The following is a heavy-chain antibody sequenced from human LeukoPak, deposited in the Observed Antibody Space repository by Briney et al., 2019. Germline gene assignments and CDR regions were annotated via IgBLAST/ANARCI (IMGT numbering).Heavy chain of an antibody. D-gene: IGHD3-9*01. CDR3: GGDRVLRYFDWSMIDAFDI. V-gene: IGHV3-33*08. CDR1: GLTFSSYA. CDR2: IWYDGSNK. J-gene: IGHJ3*02. Sequence: GGSLRLSCVASGLTFSSYAMHWVRQAPGKGLEWVAVIWYDGSNKYYADSVKGRFTISRDNSKNTLYLQMNSLRAEDTAVYYCGGDRVLRYFDWSMIDAFDIGGQGKMVTVS.